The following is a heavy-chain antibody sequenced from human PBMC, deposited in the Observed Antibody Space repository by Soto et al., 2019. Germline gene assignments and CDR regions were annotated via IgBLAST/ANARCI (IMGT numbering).Heavy chain of an antibody. CDR2: ISGSGGAT. D-gene: IGHD3-10*02. Sequence: PGGSLRLSCAASGFTFSAYAMSWVRQAPGKGLEWVSVISGSGGATYYADSVKGRFTTSRDNSKNTLYLQMNSLRAEDTAVYYCARDRMFYGMDVWGQGTTVTVSS. CDR3: ARDRMFYGMDV. J-gene: IGHJ6*02. CDR1: GFTFSAYA. V-gene: IGHV3-23*01.